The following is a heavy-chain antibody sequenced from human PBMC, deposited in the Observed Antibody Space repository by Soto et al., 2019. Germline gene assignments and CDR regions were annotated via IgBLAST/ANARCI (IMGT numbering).Heavy chain of an antibody. CDR2: IDTVGDT. J-gene: IGHJ6*02. Sequence: GGSLRLSCAASGFNFNKFDMHWVRQPTGKGLEWVSAIDTVGDTFYPDSVRGRFTICRENARNSVYLQMNSLTVEDTAVYYCARAGGYYYGMDVWGQGTTVTVSS. CDR1: GFNFNKFD. V-gene: IGHV3-13*04. CDR3: ARAGGYYYGMDV.